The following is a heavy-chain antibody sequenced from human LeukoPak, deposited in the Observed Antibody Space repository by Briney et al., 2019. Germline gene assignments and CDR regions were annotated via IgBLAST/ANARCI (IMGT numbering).Heavy chain of an antibody. Sequence: GGSLRLSCAASGFTFSSYGMHWVRQAPGKGLEWVANIRRDGSETHYVDSVMGRFTISRNNAKNSLFLQMNSLRAEDTAVYYCARDDTHYGSSGSFYDAFDIWGQGTMVTVSS. J-gene: IGHJ3*02. V-gene: IGHV3-7*01. D-gene: IGHD3-22*01. CDR3: ARDDTHYGSSGSFYDAFDI. CDR2: IRRDGSET. CDR1: GFTFSSYG.